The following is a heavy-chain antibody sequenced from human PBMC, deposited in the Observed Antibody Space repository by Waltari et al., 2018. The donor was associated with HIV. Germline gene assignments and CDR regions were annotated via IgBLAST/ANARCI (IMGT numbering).Heavy chain of an antibody. CDR1: AYTFTDYY. J-gene: IGHJ4*02. D-gene: IGHD2-15*01. CDR3: ARGEDVTLISLPPGYRLDF. V-gene: IGHV1-2*06. Sequence: QAHLVQSGPEVRRPGAPVTLSCKGSAYTFTDYYLHWVRQPPAQGPQGFGRDHHTPGQWPEWLVRIVPRTGEALYASAFQGRVTMTRVTSLTTAYLDLTSLKSDDTAVYFCARGEDVTLISLPPGYRLDFWGQGTLVTVSS. CDR2: IVPRTGEA.